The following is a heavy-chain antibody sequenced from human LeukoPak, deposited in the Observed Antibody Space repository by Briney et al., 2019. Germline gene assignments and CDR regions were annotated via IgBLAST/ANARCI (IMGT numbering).Heavy chain of an antibody. D-gene: IGHD6-13*01. CDR2: ISAYNGDT. J-gene: IGHJ4*02. Sequence: GASVKVSCKASNYTLTNYGISWVRQAPGQGLEWMGWISAYNGDTIYAQNLQGRVTMTTDTSTSTAYMELRSLRSDDSAMYYCARDYDIAAAGTSHYFDSWGRGTLVTVSS. CDR1: NYTLTNYG. CDR3: ARDYDIAAAGTSHYFDS. V-gene: IGHV1-18*01.